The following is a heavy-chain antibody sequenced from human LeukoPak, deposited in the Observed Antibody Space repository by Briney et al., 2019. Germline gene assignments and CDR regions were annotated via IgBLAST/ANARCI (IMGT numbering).Heavy chain of an antibody. CDR1: GYTFSNYG. V-gene: IGHV1-18*01. Sequence: ASVKVSCKASGYTFSNYGITWVRQAPGQGLEWMGWISAYNGNTNYARRLQGRVTMTTDTSTNTAYVALRSLRSDDTAAYYCARDSEVLLVPAALDYWGQGTLVTVSS. D-gene: IGHD2-2*01. J-gene: IGHJ4*02. CDR3: ARDSEVLLVPAALDY. CDR2: ISAYNGNT.